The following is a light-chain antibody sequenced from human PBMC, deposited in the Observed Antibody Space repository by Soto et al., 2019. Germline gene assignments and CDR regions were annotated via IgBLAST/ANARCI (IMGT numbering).Light chain of an antibody. V-gene: IGKV3-20*01. CDR2: GAS. CDR3: QQYGSSPWT. J-gene: IGKJ1*01. CDR1: QSVRSSY. Sequence: EIVLTQSPGTLSLSPGERATLSCRASQSVRSSYLAWYQQKPGQAPRLLIYGASYRATGIPDRFSGSGSGTEFTLTISRLKPEDCAVYYCQQYGSSPWTFCQGTKVEIK.